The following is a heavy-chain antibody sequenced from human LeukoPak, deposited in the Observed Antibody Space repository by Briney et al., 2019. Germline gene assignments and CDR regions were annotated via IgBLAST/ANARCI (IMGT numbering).Heavy chain of an antibody. CDR2: IIPIFGTP. V-gene: IGHV1-69*13. Sequence: SVKVSCKASGGTFSSYAINWVRQAPGQGLEWVGGIIPIFGTPTYAQKFQGRVTITADESTSSAYMELSSLRSEDTAVYYCARGDLDGASSWYGSFWGQGTLVAVSS. J-gene: IGHJ4*02. D-gene: IGHD6-13*01. CDR1: GGTFSSYA. CDR3: ARGDLDGASSWYGSF.